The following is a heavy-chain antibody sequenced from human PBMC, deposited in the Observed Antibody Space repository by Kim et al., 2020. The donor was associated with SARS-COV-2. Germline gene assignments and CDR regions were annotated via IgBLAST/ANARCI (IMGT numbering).Heavy chain of an antibody. CDR3: ARDGDDVDNWFDP. J-gene: IGHJ5*02. Sequence: YAQKFQGRGTMTRDTSTSTFYRELSSLRSEDTAVYYCARDGDDVDNWFDPWGQGTLVTVSS. D-gene: IGHD3-3*01. V-gene: IGHV1-46*01.